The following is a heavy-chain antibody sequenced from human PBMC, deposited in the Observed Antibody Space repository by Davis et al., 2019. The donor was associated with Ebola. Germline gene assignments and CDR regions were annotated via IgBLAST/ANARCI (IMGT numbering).Heavy chain of an antibody. CDR3: ATSTTVTTWRYYYYGMDV. D-gene: IGHD4-11*01. Sequence: MPSETLSLTCTVSGGSISSSSYYWGWIRQPPGKGLEWIGRIYYSGSTYYNPSLKSRVTISVDTSKNQFSLKLSSVTAADTAVYYCATSTTVTTWRYYYYGMDVWGQGTTVTVSS. J-gene: IGHJ6*02. CDR2: IYYSGST. V-gene: IGHV4-39*01. CDR1: GGSISSSSYY.